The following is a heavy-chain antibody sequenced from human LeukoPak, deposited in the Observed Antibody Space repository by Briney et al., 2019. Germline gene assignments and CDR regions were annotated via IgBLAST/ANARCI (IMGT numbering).Heavy chain of an antibody. J-gene: IGHJ4*02. CDR2: IYSGGST. CDR3: ARYGCSSTSCSTDY. V-gene: IGHV3-66*02. D-gene: IGHD2-2*01. CDR1: GFTVSSNY. Sequence: GGSLRLSCAASGFTVSSNYMSWVRQAPGKGLEWVSVIYSGGSTYYADSVKGRFTISRDNSKNTLYLQMNSLRAEDTAVYYCARYGCSSTSCSTDYWGQGTLVTVSS.